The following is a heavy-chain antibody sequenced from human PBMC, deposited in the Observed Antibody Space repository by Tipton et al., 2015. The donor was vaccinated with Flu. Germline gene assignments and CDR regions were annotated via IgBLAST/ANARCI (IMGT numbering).Heavy chain of an antibody. CDR1: GGSLNTYY. D-gene: IGHD6-13*01. CDR2: ISYGGNT. Sequence: TLSLTCTVSGGSLNTYYWGWIRQPPGKGLEWIASISYGGNTYYNPSLKSRVTMSLDTSTNQNSLKLSSVTAADSAVYYCARDDYSSNWYVYWGQGILVTVSS. J-gene: IGHJ4*02. V-gene: IGHV4-39*07. CDR3: ARDDYSSNWYVY.